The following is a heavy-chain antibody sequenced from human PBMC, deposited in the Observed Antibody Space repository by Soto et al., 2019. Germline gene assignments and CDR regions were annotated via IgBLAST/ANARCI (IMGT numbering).Heavy chain of an antibody. CDR3: ATDLYGSGSYYKIVGVYYFDY. J-gene: IGHJ4*02. CDR2: FDPEDGET. CDR1: GYTITELS. D-gene: IGHD3-10*01. V-gene: IGHV1-24*01. Sequence: GASAKVSCKVSGYTITELSMHWVRQAPGKGLEWMGGFDPEDGETIYAQKFQGRVTMTEDTSTDTAYVELSSLRSEDTAVYYCATDLYGSGSYYKIVGVYYFDYWGQGTLVTVSS.